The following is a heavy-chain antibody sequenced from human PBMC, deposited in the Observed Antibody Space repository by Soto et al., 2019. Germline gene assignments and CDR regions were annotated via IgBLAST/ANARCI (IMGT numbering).Heavy chain of an antibody. CDR2: IYYSGST. D-gene: IGHD1-26*01. CDR3: ARDMRALPPTSGKNAGLYYFDY. Sequence: SETLSLTCTVSGGSISSYYWSWIRQPPGKGLEWIGYIYYSGSTNYNTTLKSRATISVDTSKNQFSLKLSSVTAADTAVYYCARDMRALPPTSGKNAGLYYFDYWGQGTLVTVSS. V-gene: IGHV4-59*01. J-gene: IGHJ4*02. CDR1: GGSISSYY.